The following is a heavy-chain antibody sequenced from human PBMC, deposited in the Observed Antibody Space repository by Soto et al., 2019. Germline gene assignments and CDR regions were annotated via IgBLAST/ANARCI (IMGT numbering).Heavy chain of an antibody. D-gene: IGHD2-15*01. V-gene: IGHV4-4*02. CDR3: ARRIVVVAGDDAFDI. Sequence: QVQLQESGPGLVKPSGTLSLTCAVSGGSISSSNWWSWVRQPPGKGLEWIGEIYHSGSTNYNPSLKSRVTISVDKSKSQFSLKLSSVTAADTAVYYCARRIVVVAGDDAFDIWGQGTMVTVSS. J-gene: IGHJ3*02. CDR2: IYHSGST. CDR1: GGSISSSNW.